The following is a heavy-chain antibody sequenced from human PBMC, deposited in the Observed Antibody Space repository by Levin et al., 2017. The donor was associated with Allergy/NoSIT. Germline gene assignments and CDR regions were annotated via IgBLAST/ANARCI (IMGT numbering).Heavy chain of an antibody. CDR2: IIPIFGTA. Sequence: GASVKVSCKASGGTFSSYAISWVRQAPGQGLEWMGGIIPIFGTANYAQKFQGRVTITADESTSTAYMELSSLRSEDTAVYYCASSTNYGSGSYYNVKVNAFDIWGQGTMVTVSS. J-gene: IGHJ3*02. V-gene: IGHV1-69*13. D-gene: IGHD3-10*01. CDR1: GGTFSSYA. CDR3: ASSTNYGSGSYYNVKVNAFDI.